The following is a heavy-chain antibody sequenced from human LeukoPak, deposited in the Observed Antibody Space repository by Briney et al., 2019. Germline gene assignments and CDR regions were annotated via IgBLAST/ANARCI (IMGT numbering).Heavy chain of an antibody. CDR2: ISSSGKYI. V-gene: IGHV3-21*01. CDR1: GLTFSDNS. CDR3: AREQDAFDI. J-gene: IGHJ3*02. Sequence: GGSLRLSCAGSGLTFSDNSMNWVRQAPGKGLEWVSSISSSGKYIYYADSLKGRFTISRDNAKNSLYLQMNSLRAEDTAVYYCAREQDAFDIWGQGTMVTVSS.